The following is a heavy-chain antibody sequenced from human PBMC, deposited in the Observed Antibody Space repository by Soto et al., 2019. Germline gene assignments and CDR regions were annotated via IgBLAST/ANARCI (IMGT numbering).Heavy chain of an antibody. CDR3: ARGNLNALDY. CDR1: GFTFSSYW. V-gene: IGHV3-74*01. Sequence: DVQLVESGGGLVQPGGSLRLSCAASGFTFSSYWMNWVRQAPGKGLVWVSRLNSDGSITSYADSVKGRFTISRDNAKNTLYLQMNSLRAEDTAVYYCARGNLNALDYWGQGTLVTVSS. J-gene: IGHJ4*02. CDR2: LNSDGSIT. D-gene: IGHD1-20*01.